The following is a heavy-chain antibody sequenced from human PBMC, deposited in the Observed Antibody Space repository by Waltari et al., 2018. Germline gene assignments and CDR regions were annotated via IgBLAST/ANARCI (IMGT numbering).Heavy chain of an antibody. CDR1: GFTLSGYD. D-gene: IGHD4-17*01. CDR2: IGAADDT. J-gene: IGHJ4*02. V-gene: IGHV3-13*01. Sequence: EVQLVESGEGLVQPEGSLRLSCAASGFTLSGYDMHWVRQAPDKGLEWVSSIGAADDTYHSDSVKGRFTISREDAKNSFHLQMDSLRAEDTAMYYCARGGTVTDFDYWGQGTLVTVSS. CDR3: ARGGTVTDFDY.